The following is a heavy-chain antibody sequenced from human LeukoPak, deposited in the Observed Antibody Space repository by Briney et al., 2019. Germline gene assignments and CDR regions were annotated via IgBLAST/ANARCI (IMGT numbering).Heavy chain of an antibody. CDR2: ISSSSSYI. CDR3: ARDPGYCSGGSCY. CDR1: GFTFSSYS. J-gene: IGHJ4*02. Sequence: PGGSLRLSCAASGFTFSSYSMNWVRQAPGKGLEWVSSISSSSSYIYYADSVKGRFTISRDNAKNSLYLQMNSLRAEDTAMYYCARDPGYCSGGSCYWGQGTLVTVSS. V-gene: IGHV3-21*01. D-gene: IGHD2-15*01.